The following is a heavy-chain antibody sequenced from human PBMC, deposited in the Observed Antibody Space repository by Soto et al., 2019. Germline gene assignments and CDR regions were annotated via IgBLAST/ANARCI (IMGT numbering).Heavy chain of an antibody. CDR1: GGSFSGYC. D-gene: IGHD6-19*01. CDR3: ARGSLPHGYSSGWSVWFDP. CDR2: INHSGST. J-gene: IGHJ5*02. Sequence: QVQLQQWGAGLLKPSETLSLTCAVYGGSFSGYCWSWIRQPPGKGLEWIGEINHSGSTNYNPSLKSRVTISVDTSKNQFSLKLSSVTAADTAVYYCARGSLPHGYSSGWSVWFDPWGQGTLVTVSS. V-gene: IGHV4-34*01.